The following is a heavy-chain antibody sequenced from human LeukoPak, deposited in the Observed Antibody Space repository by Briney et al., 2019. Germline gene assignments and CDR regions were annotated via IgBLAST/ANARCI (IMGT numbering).Heavy chain of an antibody. V-gene: IGHV4-59*12. Sequence: SETLSLTCTVSGGSISSYYWSWIRQPPGKGLEWIGYIYYSGSTNYNPSLKSRVTISVGTSKNQFSLKLSSVTAADTAVYYCARESQEKYYFDYWGQGTLVTVSS. CDR2: IYYSGST. CDR3: ARESQEKYYFDY. CDR1: GGSISSYY. D-gene: IGHD5-24*01. J-gene: IGHJ4*02.